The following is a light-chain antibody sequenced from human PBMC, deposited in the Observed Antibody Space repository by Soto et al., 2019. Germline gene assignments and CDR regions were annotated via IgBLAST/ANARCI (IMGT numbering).Light chain of an antibody. V-gene: IGKV3-20*01. J-gene: IGKJ3*01. CDR1: QSVSSTY. CDR3: QQYGRSPGLFT. Sequence: IVLTQSPGTLSLSPGERATLSCRASQSVSSTYLAWYQQKPGQAPRLLIYDTSSRATGIPDRFSGSGSGTVFTLTISRLEPEDFAVYYCQQYGRSPGLFTFGPGTKVDIK. CDR2: DTS.